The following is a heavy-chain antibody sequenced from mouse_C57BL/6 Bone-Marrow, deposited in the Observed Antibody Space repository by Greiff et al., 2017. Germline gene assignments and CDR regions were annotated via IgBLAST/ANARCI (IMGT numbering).Heavy chain of an antibody. D-gene: IGHD2-4*01. Sequence: EVKLVESGGGLVQPGGSLKLSCAASGFTFTDYGMAWVRQAPRKGPEWVAFISNLAYSIYYADTVTGRFTISRENAKNTLYLEMSSLRSEDTTMYYCARYDYWFLAYWGQGTLVTVSA. J-gene: IGHJ3*01. CDR3: ARYDYWFLAY. CDR1: GFTFTDYG. V-gene: IGHV5-15*01. CDR2: ISNLAYSI.